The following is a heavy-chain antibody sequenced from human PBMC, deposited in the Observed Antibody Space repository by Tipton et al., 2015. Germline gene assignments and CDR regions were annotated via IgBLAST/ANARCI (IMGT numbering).Heavy chain of an antibody. CDR1: SDSISKYY. CDR3: ARARGRHGGLFDS. J-gene: IGHJ4*02. Sequence: TLPLTCTASSDSISKYYWTWIRQPPGKELEWIGYIRYSGSTNYNPSLKSRVTISVDTSKTQFSLKMSSVTASDTAVYYCARARGRHGGLFDSWGQGILVTVSS. D-gene: IGHD4-23*01. CDR2: IRYSGST. V-gene: IGHV4-59*01.